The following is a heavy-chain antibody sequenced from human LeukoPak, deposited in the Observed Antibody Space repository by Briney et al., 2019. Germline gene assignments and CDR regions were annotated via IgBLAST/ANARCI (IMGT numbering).Heavy chain of an antibody. CDR2: IYHSGST. Sequence: SGTLSLTCAVSGGSISSGGYSWSWIRQPPGKGLEWIGYIYHSGSTYYNPSLKSRVTISVDRSKNQFSLKLSSVTAADTAVYYCATSGVDYGDNGGYDFWGQGTLVTVSS. D-gene: IGHD4-17*01. J-gene: IGHJ4*02. V-gene: IGHV4-30-2*01. CDR1: GGSISSGGYS. CDR3: ATSGVDYGDNGGYDF.